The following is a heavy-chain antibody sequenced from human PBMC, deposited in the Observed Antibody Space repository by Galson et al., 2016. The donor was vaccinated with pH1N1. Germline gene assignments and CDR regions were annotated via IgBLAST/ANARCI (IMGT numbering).Heavy chain of an antibody. D-gene: IGHD2-21*01. CDR2: IYPGDSDT. CDR1: GYDFSNYW. Sequence: QSGAEVKKPGESLKISCTGSGYDFSNYWIGWVRQMPGKGLEWMGIIYPGDSDTRYSPSFQGQVTISADKSIDTAFLQWNSLKASDPAMYYCARHRGGGGGDAYYGDYWGQGALVTVSS. V-gene: IGHV5-51*03. CDR3: ARHRGGGGGDAYYGDY. J-gene: IGHJ4*02.